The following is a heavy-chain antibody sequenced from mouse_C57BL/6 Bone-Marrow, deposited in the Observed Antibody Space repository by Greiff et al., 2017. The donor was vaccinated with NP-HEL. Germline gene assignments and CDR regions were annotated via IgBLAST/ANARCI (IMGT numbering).Heavy chain of an antibody. D-gene: IGHD1-1*01. V-gene: IGHV5-6*01. CDR3: ARRGGSSPHWYFDV. CDR1: GFTFSSYG. Sequence: EVQGVESGGDLVKPGGSLKLSCAASGFTFSSYGMSWVRQTPDKRLEWVATISSGGSYTYYPDSVKGRFTISRDNAKNTLYLQMSSLKSEDTAMYYCARRGGSSPHWYFDVWGTGTTVTVSS. J-gene: IGHJ1*03. CDR2: ISSGGSYT.